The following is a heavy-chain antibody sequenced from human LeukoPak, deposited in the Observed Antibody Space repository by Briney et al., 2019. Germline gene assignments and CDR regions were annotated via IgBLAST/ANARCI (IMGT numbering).Heavy chain of an antibody. J-gene: IGHJ5*02. D-gene: IGHD3-22*01. CDR2: IVVDSGNT. CDR1: GFTFTSSA. CDR3: VADPYYDRSGPPRWFDP. V-gene: IGHV1-58*02. Sequence: SVKVSCKASGFTFTSSAMQWVRQARGQRLEWIGWIVVDSGNTNYAQKFQERLTISRDMSTGTAYMELSSLRSEDTAVYYCVADPYYDRSGPPRWFDPWGQGTLVTVSS.